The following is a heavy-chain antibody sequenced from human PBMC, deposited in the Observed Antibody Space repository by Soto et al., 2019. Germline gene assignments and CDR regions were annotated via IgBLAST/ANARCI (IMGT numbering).Heavy chain of an antibody. V-gene: IGHV2-26*01. D-gene: IGHD3-16*01. CDR3: ARVDHIMTAYDS. J-gene: IGHJ4*02. CDR1: EISPGGAQMG. Sequence: QATLKESGPVVVKPTETLTLTCTVSEISPGGAQMGMSWIRQPPGKALEWLAHIFSNDETSYNVHLRSRLTISRDTAKSQVVLTMTNMDPVDTATYFCARVDHIMTAYDSWGQGTLVTVSS. CDR2: IFSNDET.